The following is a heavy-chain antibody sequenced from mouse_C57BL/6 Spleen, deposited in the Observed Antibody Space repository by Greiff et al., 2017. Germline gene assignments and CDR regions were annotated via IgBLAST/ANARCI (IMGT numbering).Heavy chain of an antibody. CDR3: TTYGYYDDYAMDY. Sequence: VQLQQSGAELVRPGASVKLSCTASGFNIKDYYMHWVKQRPEQGLEWIGRIDPEDGDTEYAPKFQGKATMTADTSSNTAYLQLSSLTSEDTAVYYCTTYGYYDDYAMDYWGQGTSVTVSS. CDR1: GFNIKDYY. J-gene: IGHJ4*01. V-gene: IGHV14-1*01. D-gene: IGHD2-3*01. CDR2: IDPEDGDT.